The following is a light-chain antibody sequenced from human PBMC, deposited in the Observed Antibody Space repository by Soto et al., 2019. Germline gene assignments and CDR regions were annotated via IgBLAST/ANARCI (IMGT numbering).Light chain of an antibody. Sequence: DIQMTQSPSSLSASVGDRVTITCRASQSISSYLNWYQQKPGKAPKLLIYAASSLQSGVPSRFSGSGSGTDFTLTISRLEPEDYAVYYCQQYGHSLWTFGQGTKVEIK. CDR3: QQYGHSLWT. J-gene: IGKJ1*01. V-gene: IGKV1-39*01. CDR1: QSISSY. CDR2: AAS.